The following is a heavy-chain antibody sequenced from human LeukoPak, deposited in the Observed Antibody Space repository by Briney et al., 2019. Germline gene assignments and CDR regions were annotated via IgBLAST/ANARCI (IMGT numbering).Heavy chain of an antibody. CDR1: GYSFSNYW. D-gene: IGHD2-21*02. CDR2: IYHGDSNT. V-gene: IGHV5-51*01. Sequence: GESLKISCKGSGYSFSNYWIGWVRQMPGKGLEWMGIIYHGDSNTRYSPSFQGQVTISADKSISTAYLQWTSLKASDTAIYYCARQPLVRDCGGDCVFDYWGQGTRVSVCS. J-gene: IGHJ4*02. CDR3: ARQPLVRDCGGDCVFDY.